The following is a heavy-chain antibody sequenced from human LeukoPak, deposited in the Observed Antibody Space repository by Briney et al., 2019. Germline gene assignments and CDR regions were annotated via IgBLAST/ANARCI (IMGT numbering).Heavy chain of an antibody. CDR1: GFTFSSYA. D-gene: IGHD2-2*01. J-gene: IGHJ4*02. CDR2: ISGSGGST. V-gene: IGHV3-23*01. CDR3: AKDWFSGRYCSSTSCSHDY. Sequence: GGSLRLSCAASGFTFSSYAMSWVRQAPGKGLEWVSAISGSGGSTYYADSVKGRFTISRDNSKNTLYLQMNSLRAEDTAVYYCAKDWFSGRYCSSTSCSHDYWGQGTLVTVSS.